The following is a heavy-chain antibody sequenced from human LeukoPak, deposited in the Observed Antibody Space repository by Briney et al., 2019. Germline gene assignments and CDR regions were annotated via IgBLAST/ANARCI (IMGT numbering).Heavy chain of an antibody. J-gene: IGHJ4*02. V-gene: IGHV3-7*01. Sequence: GGSLRLSCAASGFTFSSYWMSWVRQAPGKGLEWVANIKQDGSEKYYVDSVKGRFTISRGNAKNSLYLQMNSLRAEDTAVYYCARGGGGGPSGSREGYWGQGTLVTVSS. D-gene: IGHD1-26*01. CDR1: GFTFSSYW. CDR3: ARGGGGGPSGSREGY. CDR2: IKQDGSEK.